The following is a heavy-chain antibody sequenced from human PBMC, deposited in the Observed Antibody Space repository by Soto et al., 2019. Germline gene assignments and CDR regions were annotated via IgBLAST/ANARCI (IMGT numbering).Heavy chain of an antibody. D-gene: IGHD1-26*01. CDR1: GSTFRSYA. Sequence: ASGKFSCKASGSTFRSYAISWVRQAPGQGLEWMGGIIPIFGTATYAKKFQGRVTSTAARSTGTAYMELTSLRSEDPAVYSCARGWWELRTGFDYWGQGTLVTVSS. J-gene: IGHJ4*02. V-gene: IGHV1-69*06. CDR2: IIPIFGTA. CDR3: ARGWWELRTGFDY.